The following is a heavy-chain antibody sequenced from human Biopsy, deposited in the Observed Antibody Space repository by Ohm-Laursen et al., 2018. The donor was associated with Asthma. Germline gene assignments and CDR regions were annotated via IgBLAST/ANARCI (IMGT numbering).Heavy chain of an antibody. Sequence: ASVKVSCKTSGYTFTAYYIHWVRQAPGQGLEWMGRINPSSGDTNYPQNFQGRVTVTRDTSIRTAYMELTRLRSDDTAVYYCARVEAASHDYRSYDFDYWGQGTLVAVSS. J-gene: IGHJ4*02. CDR2: INPSSGDT. V-gene: IGHV1-2*06. CDR3: ARVEAASHDYRSYDFDY. D-gene: IGHD4-11*01. CDR1: GYTFTAYY.